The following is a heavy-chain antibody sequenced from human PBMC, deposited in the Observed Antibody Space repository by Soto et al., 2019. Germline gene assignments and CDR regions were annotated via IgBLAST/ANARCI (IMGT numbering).Heavy chain of an antibody. CDR1: EFTFPSFA. CDR2: ISGTGAST. D-gene: IGHD2-15*01. Sequence: PGGSLRLSCAASEFTFPSFAMNWVRQAPGKGLEWVSAISGTGASTYYADSVKGRFTISRDNSRSTLYLQMNSLRAADTAVYYCVIDRVVVAGSLVDFWAQGTLVIGFS. V-gene: IGHV3-23*01. CDR3: VIDRVVVAGSLVDF. J-gene: IGHJ4*02.